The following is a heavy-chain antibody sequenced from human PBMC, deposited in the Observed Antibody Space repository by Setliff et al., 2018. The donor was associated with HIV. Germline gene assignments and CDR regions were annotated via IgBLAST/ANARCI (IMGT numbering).Heavy chain of an antibody. V-gene: IGHV1-18*01. CDR3: ARDHPPEGDTFYYYGMDV. CDR2: ISAYNGNT. Sequence: ASVKVSCKASGATFTSYGISWVRQAPGQGLEWMGWISAYNGNTNYAQKLQGRVTMTTDTSTSTAYMELRSLRSDDTAVYYCARDHPPEGDTFYYYGMDVWGQGTTVTVSS. CDR1: GATFTSYG. J-gene: IGHJ6*02. D-gene: IGHD3-10*01.